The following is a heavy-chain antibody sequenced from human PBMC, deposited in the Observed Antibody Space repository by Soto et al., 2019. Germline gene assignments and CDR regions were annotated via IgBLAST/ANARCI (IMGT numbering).Heavy chain of an antibody. V-gene: IGHV3-15*05. Sequence: VQLVESGGGLVKPGESLRLSCAASGFTFGDAWMSWVRQAPGKGLEWVGRMKSNSDGGTTDYAAPVKGRFTISRDNSKNTLFLQMNSLRAEDTAMYYCAKGSEWLETWEFDYWGQGTLVTVSS. CDR1: GFTFGDAW. D-gene: IGHD6-19*01. CDR3: AKGSEWLETWEFDY. J-gene: IGHJ4*02. CDR2: MKSNSDGGTT.